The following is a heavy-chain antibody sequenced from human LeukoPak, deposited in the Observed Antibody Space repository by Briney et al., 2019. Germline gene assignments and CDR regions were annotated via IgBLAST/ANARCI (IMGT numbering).Heavy chain of an antibody. CDR2: IIPILGIA. CDR3: ATWRYDSSGYFPSFDY. CDR1: GGTFSSYA. D-gene: IGHD3-22*01. Sequence: SVKVSCKASGGTFSSYAISWVRQAPGQGLEWMGRIIPILGIANYAQKFQGRVTITADKSTSTAYMELSSLRAEDTAVYYCATWRYDSSGYFPSFDYWGQGTLVTVSS. V-gene: IGHV1-69*04. J-gene: IGHJ4*02.